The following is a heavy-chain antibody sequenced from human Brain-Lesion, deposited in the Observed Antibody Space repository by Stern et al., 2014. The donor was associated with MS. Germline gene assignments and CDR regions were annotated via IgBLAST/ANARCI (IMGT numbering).Heavy chain of an antibody. J-gene: IGHJ5*02. Sequence: VQLVESGPGLVKPSETLSLTCTVAGGSVSSTSYAWAWIRQPPGKGLEGIGTIYYSGKTYYSPSLKSRITISLDTSKNLFPLQLRSVTAADTAVYYCAGEEDIRYCSGGSCTGNWFDPWGQGTLVTVSS. D-gene: IGHD2-15*01. CDR1: GGSVSSTSYA. V-gene: IGHV4-39*01. CDR3: AGEEDIRYCSGGSCTGNWFDP. CDR2: IYYSGKT.